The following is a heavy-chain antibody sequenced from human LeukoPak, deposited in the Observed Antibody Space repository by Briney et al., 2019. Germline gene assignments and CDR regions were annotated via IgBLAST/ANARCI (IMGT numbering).Heavy chain of an antibody. J-gene: IGHJ4*02. CDR3: ARSRAIGAYGDYDDDY. CDR2: ISAYNGNT. V-gene: IGHV1-18*01. CDR1: GYTFTSYG. Sequence: ASVKVSCKASGYTFTSYGISWVRQAPGQGLEWMGWISAYNGNTNYAQKLQGRVTMTTDTSTSTAYMELRSLRSDDTAVYYCARSRAIGAYGDYDDDYWGQGTLVTVSS. D-gene: IGHD4-17*01.